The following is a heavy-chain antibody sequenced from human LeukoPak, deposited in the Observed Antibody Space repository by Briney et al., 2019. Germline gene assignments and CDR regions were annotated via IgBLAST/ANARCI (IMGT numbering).Heavy chain of an antibody. Sequence: PSETLSLTCTVSGGSISRYYWSWIRQPPGKGLELIGYIYYSGSTNYNPSLKSRVTISVDTSKNQFSLKLSSVTAADTAVYYCARASSAYYDFWSGYPNWFDPWGQGTLVTVSS. V-gene: IGHV4-59*01. CDR3: ARASSAYYDFWSGYPNWFDP. CDR1: GGSISRYY. J-gene: IGHJ5*02. D-gene: IGHD3-3*01. CDR2: IYYSGST.